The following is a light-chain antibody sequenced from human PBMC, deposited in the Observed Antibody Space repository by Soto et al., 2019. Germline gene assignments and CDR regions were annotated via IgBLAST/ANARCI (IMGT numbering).Light chain of an antibody. CDR2: KAS. CDR1: QSINTW. Sequence: DIQMTQSPSTLSASVGDRVTITCRASQSINTWLAWYQQKPVKAPKLLIYKASSLGSGVTSRFSGSGSGTEFTLTISSVQPDDFAIYYCQQYNSHSSYTFGQGTKLEIK. CDR3: QQYNSHSSYT. J-gene: IGKJ2*01. V-gene: IGKV1-5*03.